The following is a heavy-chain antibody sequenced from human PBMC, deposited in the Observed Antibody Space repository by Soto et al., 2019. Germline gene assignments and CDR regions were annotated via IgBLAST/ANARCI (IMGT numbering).Heavy chain of an antibody. V-gene: IGHV3-23*01. D-gene: IGHD6-6*01. Sequence: PGGSLRLSCAASGFTFSSYAMSWVRQAPGKGLEWVSAISGSGGSTYYADSVKDRFTISRDNSKNTLYLQMNSLRAEDTAVYYCAKGGYSSSSVLDYWGQGTLVTVSS. CDR2: ISGSGGST. J-gene: IGHJ4*02. CDR1: GFTFSSYA. CDR3: AKGGYSSSSVLDY.